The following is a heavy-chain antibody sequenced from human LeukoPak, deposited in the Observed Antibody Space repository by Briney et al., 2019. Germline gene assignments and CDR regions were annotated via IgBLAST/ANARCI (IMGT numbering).Heavy chain of an antibody. CDR3: ARGGSYPFDY. CDR1: GGSISSYY. V-gene: IGHV4-59*01. CDR2: IYYSGST. D-gene: IGHD1-26*01. Sequence: SETLSLTCTVSGGSISSYYWSWIRQPPGKGLEWFGYIYYSGSTNYNPSLKSRVTISVDTSKNQFSLKLSSVTAADTAVYYCARGGSYPFDYWGQGTLVTVSS. J-gene: IGHJ4*02.